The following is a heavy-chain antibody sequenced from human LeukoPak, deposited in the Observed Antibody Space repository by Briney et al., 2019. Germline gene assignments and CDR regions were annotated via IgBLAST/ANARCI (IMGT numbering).Heavy chain of an antibody. CDR3: EKVIDFWSGSTAYYFDY. CDR2: ISGSGGST. D-gene: IGHD3-3*01. V-gene: IGHV3-23*01. J-gene: IGHJ4*02. CDR1: GFTFSSYA. Sequence: PGGSLRLSCAASGFTFSSYAMSWVRQAPGKGLEWVSAISGSGGSTYYADSVKGRFTISRDNSKNTLYLQMNSLRAEDTAVYYCEKVIDFWSGSTAYYFDYWGQGTLVTVSS.